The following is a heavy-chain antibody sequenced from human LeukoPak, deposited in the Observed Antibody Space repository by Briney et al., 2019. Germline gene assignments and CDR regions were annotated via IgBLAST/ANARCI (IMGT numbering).Heavy chain of an antibody. CDR2: ISSSGSA. CDR3: AKGPSGSYGFDY. J-gene: IGHJ4*02. CDR1: GGSISGSY. V-gene: IGHV4-4*07. Sequence: PSETLSLTCTVSGGSISGSYWSWLRQPAGKGLKWIGRISSSGSANYNPSLKSRVTMSIDTSKNQFSLKLSTVTAADTAVYYCAKGPSGSYGFDYWGPGTQVTVSS. D-gene: IGHD6-19*01.